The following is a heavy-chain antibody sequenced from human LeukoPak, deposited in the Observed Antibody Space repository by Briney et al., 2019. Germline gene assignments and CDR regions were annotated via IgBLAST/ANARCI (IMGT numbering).Heavy chain of an antibody. J-gene: IGHJ4*02. Sequence: SETLSLTCAVYGGSFSGYYWSWIRQPPGKGLEWIGEINHSGSTNYNPSLKSRVTISVDTSKNQFSLKLSSVTAADTAVYYCASPGTAMVYWGQGTLVTVSS. CDR1: GGSFSGYY. V-gene: IGHV4-34*01. D-gene: IGHD5-18*01. CDR2: INHSGST. CDR3: ASPGTAMVY.